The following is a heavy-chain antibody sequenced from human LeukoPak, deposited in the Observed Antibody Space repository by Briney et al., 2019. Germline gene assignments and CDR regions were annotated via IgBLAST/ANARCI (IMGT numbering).Heavy chain of an antibody. CDR2: IYSGGET. CDR1: GFPVSANY. Sequence: GGSLRLSCAASGFPVSANYMTWVRQAPGKGLEWLAVIYSGGETYYADAVKGRFTISRDNSKNTLYLEMNSLRAEDTAVYYCAKSTGEYSYANLDYWGQGTLVTVSS. V-gene: IGHV3-53*01. D-gene: IGHD5-18*01. J-gene: IGHJ4*02. CDR3: AKSTGEYSYANLDY.